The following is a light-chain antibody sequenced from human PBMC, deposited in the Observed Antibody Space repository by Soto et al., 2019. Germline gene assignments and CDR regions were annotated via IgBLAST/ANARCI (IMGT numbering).Light chain of an antibody. J-gene: IGLJ2*01. Sequence: SYELTQPPSVSVAPGKTARIPCVGNNIGSKSVHWYQQKSGQAPVLVIQYDHDRPSWIPERFSGSNSGNTATLTISRVEAGDEADYYCQVWYSTSDHVVFGGGTKVTVL. CDR1: NIGSKS. V-gene: IGLV3-21*04. CDR2: YDH. CDR3: QVWYSTSDHVV.